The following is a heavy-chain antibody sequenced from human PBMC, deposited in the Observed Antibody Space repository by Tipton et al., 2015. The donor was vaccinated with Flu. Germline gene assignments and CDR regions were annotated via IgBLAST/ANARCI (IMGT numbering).Heavy chain of an antibody. CDR3: ARHRGQWLVQDAFDI. D-gene: IGHD6-19*01. Sequence: QSGAEVKKPGASVKVSCKASGYTFTSYYMHWVRQAPGQGLEWMGIIYPGDSDTRYSPSFQGQVTISADKSISTAYLQWSSLKASDTAMYYCARHRGQWLVQDAFDIWGQGTMVTVSS. CDR2: IYPGDSDT. CDR1: GYTFTSYY. J-gene: IGHJ3*02. V-gene: IGHV5-51*01.